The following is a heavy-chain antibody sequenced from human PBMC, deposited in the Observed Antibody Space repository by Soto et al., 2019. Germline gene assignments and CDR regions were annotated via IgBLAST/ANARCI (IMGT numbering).Heavy chain of an antibody. CDR1: GDSVSSNSAA. Sequence: KQSQTLSLTCAISGDSVSSNSAAWNWIRQSPSRGLEWLGRTYYRSKWYNDYAVSVKSRITINPDTSKNQFSLQLNSVTPEDAAVYYCARDPYCRGGSCYDAFDIWGQGTMVTVSS. D-gene: IGHD2-15*01. CDR3: ARDPYCRGGSCYDAFDI. CDR2: TYYRSKWYN. V-gene: IGHV6-1*01. J-gene: IGHJ3*02.